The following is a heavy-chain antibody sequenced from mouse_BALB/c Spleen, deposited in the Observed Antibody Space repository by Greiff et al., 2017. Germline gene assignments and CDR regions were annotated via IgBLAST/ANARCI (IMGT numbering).Heavy chain of an antibody. J-gene: IGHJ3*01. CDR2: IWGDGST. CDR1: GFSLTSYG. Sequence: VQLKESGPGLVAPSQSLSITCTVSGFSLTSYGVHWVRQPPGKGLEWLGMIWGDGSTDDNSALKSRLSISKDNSKSQVFLKMNSLQTDDTARYYCARDEAFYGWFAYWGQGTLVTVSA. V-gene: IGHV2-6-7*01. CDR3: ARDEAFYGWFAY. D-gene: IGHD1-1*01.